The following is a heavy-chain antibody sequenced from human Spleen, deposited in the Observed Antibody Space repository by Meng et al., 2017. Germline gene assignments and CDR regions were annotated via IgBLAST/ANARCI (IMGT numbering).Heavy chain of an antibody. Sequence: QTHVQESGPTPVKTTQAPTVNCTFYGSSLRTSGLGVGWIRQPPGKGLEWLALIYWDDDKRYSPSLKSRLTITKDNSKTQVVLTMTNRDSVDTTTDYCADRAVAGAFEYFQHWGQGTLVTVSS. D-gene: IGHD6-19*01. CDR1: GSSLRTSGLG. V-gene: IGHV2-5*02. J-gene: IGHJ1*01. CDR3: ADRAVAGAFEYFQH. CDR2: IYWDDDK.